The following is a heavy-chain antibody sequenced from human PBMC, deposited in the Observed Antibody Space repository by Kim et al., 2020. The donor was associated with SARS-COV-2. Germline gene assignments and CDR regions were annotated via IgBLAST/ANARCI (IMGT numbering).Heavy chain of an antibody. Sequence: CTDSVKGRFTISRDTAKNSLYLQMSSLRAGDTAVYYCASVGESSDAFDIWGQGTMVTVSS. V-gene: IGHV3-21*01. J-gene: IGHJ3*02. D-gene: IGHD3-16*01. CDR3: ASVGESSDAFDI.